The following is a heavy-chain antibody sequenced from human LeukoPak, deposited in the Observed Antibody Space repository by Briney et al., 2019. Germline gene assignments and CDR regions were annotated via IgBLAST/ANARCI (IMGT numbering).Heavy chain of an antibody. CDR3: VSHCSRTTCFDY. Sequence: GGSLRLSCAAFGFTFSTYAMHWVRQAPGKGLEWLGLIFSDGSNKYYADSVKGRFTISRDNSKNTLYLQINSLRAEDTAIYYCVSHCSRTTCFDYWGQGALVTVSS. CDR1: GFTFSTYA. D-gene: IGHD2-2*01. J-gene: IGHJ4*02. V-gene: IGHV3-30*04. CDR2: IFSDGSNK.